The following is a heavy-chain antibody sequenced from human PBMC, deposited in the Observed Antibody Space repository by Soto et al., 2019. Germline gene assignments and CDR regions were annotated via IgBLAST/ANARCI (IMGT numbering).Heavy chain of an antibody. Sequence: EVQLVESGGGLVQPGGSLRLSCAASGFTFSSYSMNWVRQAPGKGLEWVSYISSSSSTIYYADSVKGRVTISRDNAKNSLYLQRNSLRAEDTAGHYCARHPERIAEIGWFDPWGQGTVVTVSS. V-gene: IGHV3-48*01. J-gene: IGHJ5*02. CDR2: ISSSSSTI. CDR3: ARHPERIAEIGWFDP. CDR1: GFTFSSYS. D-gene: IGHD6-13*01.